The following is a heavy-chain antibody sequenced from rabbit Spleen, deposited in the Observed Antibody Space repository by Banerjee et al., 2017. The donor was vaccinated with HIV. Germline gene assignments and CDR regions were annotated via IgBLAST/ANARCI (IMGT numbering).Heavy chain of an antibody. Sequence: QEQLVESGGGLVQPGGSLKLSCKASGFDFSSYGVSWVRQAPGKGLEWIGYIDPVFGSTYYASWVNGRFTISSHNAQNTLYLQLNSLTAADTATYFCARGPSPSQYYFTLWGPGTLVTVS. D-gene: IGHD1-1*01. V-gene: IGHV1S47*01. CDR3: ARGPSPSQYYFTL. J-gene: IGHJ4*01. CDR1: GFDFSSYG. CDR2: IDPVFGST.